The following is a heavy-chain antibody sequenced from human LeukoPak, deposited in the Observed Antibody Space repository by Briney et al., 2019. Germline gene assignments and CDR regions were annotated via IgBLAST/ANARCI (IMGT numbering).Heavy chain of an antibody. J-gene: IGHJ2*01. CDR3: AKDRTVGASYWYFHL. D-gene: IGHD1-26*01. CDR1: GFTFSSYA. CDR2: ISSNGGST. Sequence: AGGSLRLSCSASGFTFSSYAMHWVRQAPGKGLEYVSAISSNGGSTYYADSVKGRFTISRDSSKNTLFLHMNTLRAEDTAIYYCAKDRTVGASYWYFHLWGRGTLVTVSS. V-gene: IGHV3-64*04.